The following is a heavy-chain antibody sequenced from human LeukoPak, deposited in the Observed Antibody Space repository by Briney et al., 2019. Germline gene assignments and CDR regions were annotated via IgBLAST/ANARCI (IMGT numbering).Heavy chain of an antibody. CDR2: INPDGSQK. Sequence: PGGSLTLSCAASGFTFSGNWMSWVRQAPGKGLEWVASINPDGSQKLYVDSVKGRFTISRDNTKSSLYLQMNSLGAEDTAMYYCAKLLVMVTTYDSWGQGTRVTVSS. CDR1: GFTFSGNW. J-gene: IGHJ4*02. V-gene: IGHV3-7*01. CDR3: AKLLVMVTTYDS. D-gene: IGHD5-24*01.